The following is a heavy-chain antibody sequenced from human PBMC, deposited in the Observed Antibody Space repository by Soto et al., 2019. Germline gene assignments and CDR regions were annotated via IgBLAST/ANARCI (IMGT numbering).Heavy chain of an antibody. CDR2: INHSGST. CDR3: ATFNYYDSSGYYPGPIY. CDR1: GGSFSGYY. V-gene: IGHV4-34*01. J-gene: IGHJ4*02. Sequence: PSETLSLTCAVYGGSFSGYYWSWIRQPPGKGLEWIGEINHSGSTNYNPSLKSRVTISVDTSKNQFSLKLSSVTAADTAVYYCATFNYYDSSGYYPGPIYWGQGTLVTVSS. D-gene: IGHD3-22*01.